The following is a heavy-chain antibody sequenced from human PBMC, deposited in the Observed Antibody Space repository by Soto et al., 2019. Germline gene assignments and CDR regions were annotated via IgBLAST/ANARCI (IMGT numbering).Heavy chain of an antibody. Sequence: QVQLQESGPGLVKPSQTLSLTCTVSGGSISSGGYYWSWIRQHPGKGLEWIGYIYYSGSTYYNPSRKSRVTISVDTSKNQFSLKLSSVTAADTAVYYCARGIVVVPAARNWFDPWGQGTLVTVSS. CDR2: IYYSGST. D-gene: IGHD2-2*01. J-gene: IGHJ5*02. CDR1: GGSISSGGYY. CDR3: ARGIVVVPAARNWFDP. V-gene: IGHV4-31*03.